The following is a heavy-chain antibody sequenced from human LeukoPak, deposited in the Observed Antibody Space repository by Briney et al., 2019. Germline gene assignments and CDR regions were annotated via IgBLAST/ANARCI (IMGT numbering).Heavy chain of an antibody. CDR1: GFTFSDYY. D-gene: IGHD6-19*01. CDR3: ARDPIAVADFAEAGGNADY. V-gene: IGHV3-11*01. CDR2: ISSSGSTI. J-gene: IGHJ4*02. Sequence: PGGSLRLSCAASGFTFSDYYMSWIRQAPGKGLEWVSYISSSGSTIYYADSVKGRFTISRDNAKNSLYLQMNSLRAEDTAVYYCARDPIAVADFAEAGGNADYWGQGTLVTVSS.